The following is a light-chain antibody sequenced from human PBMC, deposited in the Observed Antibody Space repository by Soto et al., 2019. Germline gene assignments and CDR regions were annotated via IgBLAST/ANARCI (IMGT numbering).Light chain of an antibody. CDR2: GAS. CDR1: QSVSSN. V-gene: IGKV3-15*01. Sequence: ERVMTQSPATLSVSPGERATLSCRASQSVSSNLAWYQQKPGQAPRLLIYGASTRATGIPARFSGSGPGTEFTLSISSLQSEDFAVYYCQQYLNWPRTLGQGTKVDIK. CDR3: QQYLNWPRT. J-gene: IGKJ1*01.